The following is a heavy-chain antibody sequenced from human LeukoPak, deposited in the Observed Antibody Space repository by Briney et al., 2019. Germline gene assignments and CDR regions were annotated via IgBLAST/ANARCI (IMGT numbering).Heavy chain of an antibody. D-gene: IGHD3-16*01. J-gene: IGHJ4*02. CDR1: GYSISSGYY. CDR3: AREGDTGGFIDY. V-gene: IGHV4-38-2*02. Sequence: SETLSLTCTVSGYSISSGYYWGWIRQPPGKGLEWIGSIYHSGSTYYNPSLKSRVTISVDTSKNQFSLKLSSVTAADTAVYYCAREGDTGGFIDYWGQGTLVTVSS. CDR2: IYHSGST.